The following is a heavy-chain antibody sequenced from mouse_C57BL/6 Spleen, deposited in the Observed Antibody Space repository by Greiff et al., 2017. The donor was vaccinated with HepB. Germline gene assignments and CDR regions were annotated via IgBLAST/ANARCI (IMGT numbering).Heavy chain of an antibody. Sequence: EVKLMESGGGLVQPGGSLSLSCAASGFTFTDYYMSWVRQPPGKALEWLGFIRNKANGYTTEYSASVKGRFTISRDNSQSILYLQMNALRAEDSATYYCARRNCAYYAMDYWGQGTSVTVSS. V-gene: IGHV7-3*01. J-gene: IGHJ4*01. D-gene: IGHD2-1*01. CDR3: ARRNCAYYAMDY. CDR1: GFTFTDYY. CDR2: IRNKANGYTT.